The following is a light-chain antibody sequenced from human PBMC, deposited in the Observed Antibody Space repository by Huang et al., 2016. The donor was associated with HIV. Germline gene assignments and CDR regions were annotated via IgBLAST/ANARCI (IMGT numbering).Light chain of an antibody. J-gene: IGKJ2*01. CDR1: KSFSSTD. V-gene: IGKV3-20*01. CDR3: QQYGSSPQYT. CDR2: GAS. Sequence: EIVLTQSPGTLSLSPGERATLSCRASKSFSSTDLAWYRQKPGQAPRLLIYGASSRATGIPDRFSGSGSGTDFTLTISRLEPEDFAVYYCQQYGSSPQYTFGQGTKLEIK.